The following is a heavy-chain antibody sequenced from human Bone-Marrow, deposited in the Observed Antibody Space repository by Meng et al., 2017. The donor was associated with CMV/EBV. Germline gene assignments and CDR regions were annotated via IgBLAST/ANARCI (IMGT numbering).Heavy chain of an antibody. CDR2: IYYSGST. V-gene: IGHV4-59*01. CDR3: AKVPGPPRGYRSYDFDPVDY. Sequence: GSLRLSCTVSGDSLSSYYWSWIRQPPGKGLEWIGYIYYSGSTNYNPSLKSRVTISVDTSKNQFSLKLSSVTAADTAVYYCAKVPGPPRGYRSYDFDPVDYCGQGTLVTVSS. J-gene: IGHJ4*02. CDR1: GDSLSSYY. D-gene: IGHD3-3*01.